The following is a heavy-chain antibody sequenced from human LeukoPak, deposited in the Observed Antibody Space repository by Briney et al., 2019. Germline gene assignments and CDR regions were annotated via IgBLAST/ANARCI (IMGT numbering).Heavy chain of an antibody. Sequence: SETLSLTCTVSGGSISSYYWSWIRQPPGKGLEWIGYIYYSGSTNYNPPLKSRVTISVDTSKKQFSLKLSSVTAADTAVYYCARGTYYYDSSGYPSYAFDIWGQGTMVTVSS. CDR1: GGSISSYY. V-gene: IGHV4-59*01. D-gene: IGHD3-22*01. CDR2: IYYSGST. J-gene: IGHJ3*02. CDR3: ARGTYYYDSSGYPSYAFDI.